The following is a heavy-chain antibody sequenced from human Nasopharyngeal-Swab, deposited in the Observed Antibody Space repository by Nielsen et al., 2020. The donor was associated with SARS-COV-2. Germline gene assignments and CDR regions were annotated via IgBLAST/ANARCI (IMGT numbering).Heavy chain of an antibody. D-gene: IGHD3-3*01. CDR3: ARGLGIFGFPRGGMDV. J-gene: IGHJ6*02. Sequence: ASLQVSCKASGYTFTSYAMHWVRQAPGQRLEWMGWINAGNGNTKYSQKFQGRVTITRDTSASTAYMELSSLRSEDTAVYYCARGLGIFGFPRGGMDVWGQGTTVTVSS. CDR2: INAGNGNT. V-gene: IGHV1-3*01. CDR1: GYTFTSYA.